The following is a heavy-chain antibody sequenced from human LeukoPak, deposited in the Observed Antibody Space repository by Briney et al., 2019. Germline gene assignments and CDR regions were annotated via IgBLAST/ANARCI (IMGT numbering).Heavy chain of an antibody. J-gene: IGHJ4*02. CDR2: ISYDGSNK. Sequence: PGGSLRLSCVASGFSFSSFGMHWVRQAPGKGLEWVAVISYDGSNKYYADSVKGRFTISRDNSKNTLYLQMNSLRAEDTAVYYCAKGPWHDSSGYYFDYWGQGTLVTVSS. D-gene: IGHD3-22*01. V-gene: IGHV3-30*18. CDR1: GFSFSSFG. CDR3: AKGPWHDSSGYYFDY.